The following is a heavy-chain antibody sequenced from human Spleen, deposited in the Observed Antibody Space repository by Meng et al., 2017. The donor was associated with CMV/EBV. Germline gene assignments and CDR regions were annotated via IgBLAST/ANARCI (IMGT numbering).Heavy chain of an antibody. J-gene: IGHJ4*02. Sequence: VPLGPSVVEAKKSGSSLKAASKASGGTFSSYAIRWVRQAPGQGLEWMGGIITIFGTANYAQKFQGRVTITADESTSTAYMELSSLRSEDTAVYYCARGRREGSSPPSYWGQGTLVTVSS. D-gene: IGHD6-13*01. CDR2: IITIFGTA. CDR3: ARGRREGSSPPSY. V-gene: IGHV1-69*01. CDR1: GGTFSSYA.